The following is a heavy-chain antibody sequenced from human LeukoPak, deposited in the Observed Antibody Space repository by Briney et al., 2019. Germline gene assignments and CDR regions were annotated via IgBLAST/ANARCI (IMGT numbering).Heavy chain of an antibody. Sequence: PSGTLSLTCTVSGGSISTYYWSWIRQPPGKGLEWIGYIHYSGTTNYNPSLKNRVTISLDTSKYQFSLNLSSVTAADTAVYYCARMGGYSGYATHWGQGTLVTVSS. CDR3: ARMGGYSGYATH. J-gene: IGHJ4*02. CDR1: GGSISTYY. V-gene: IGHV4-59*08. D-gene: IGHD5-12*01. CDR2: IHYSGTT.